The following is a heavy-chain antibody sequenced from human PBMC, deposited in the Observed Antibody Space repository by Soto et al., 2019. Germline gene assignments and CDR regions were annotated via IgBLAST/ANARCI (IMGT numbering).Heavy chain of an antibody. CDR3: ARVTGEYCSSTSCPSLTYYYYMDV. CDR2: ISAYNGNT. D-gene: IGHD2-2*01. Sequence: ASVKVSCKASGYTFTSYGISWVRQAPGQGLEWMGWISAYNGNTNYAQKLQGRVTMTTDTSTSTAYMELRSLRSDDTAVYYCARVTGEYCSSTSCPSLTYYYYMDVWGKGTTVTVSS. V-gene: IGHV1-18*01. CDR1: GYTFTSYG. J-gene: IGHJ6*03.